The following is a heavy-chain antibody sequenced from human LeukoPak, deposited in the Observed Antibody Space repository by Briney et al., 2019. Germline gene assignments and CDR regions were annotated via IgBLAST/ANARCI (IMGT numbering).Heavy chain of an antibody. V-gene: IGHV6-1*01. CDR2: TYYRSKWYN. CDR3: ARGINRVLDY. CDR1: GDSVSSNSAA. J-gene: IGHJ4*02. Sequence: SQALSLTCALSGDSVSSNSAAWYWIRLSPSRGLEWLGRTYYRSKWYNDSALSVKSRITINPDTSKNQFSLQLDSVTPEDTAMYYCARGINRVLDYWGQGTLVTVSP. D-gene: IGHD3-10*01.